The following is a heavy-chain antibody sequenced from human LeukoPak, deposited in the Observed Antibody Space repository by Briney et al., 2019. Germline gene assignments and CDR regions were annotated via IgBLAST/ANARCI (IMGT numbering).Heavy chain of an antibody. Sequence: SETLSLTCTVSGGSISSSSYYWGWLRQPPGKGLEWIGGVYYSGSTYYNPSLKSRVTISVDTSKNQFSLKLSSVTAADTAVYYCARHPVSYVWGSYRRHDAFDIWGQGTMVTVSS. J-gene: IGHJ3*02. CDR1: GGSISSSSYY. D-gene: IGHD3-16*02. V-gene: IGHV4-39*01. CDR3: ARHPVSYVWGSYRRHDAFDI. CDR2: VYYSGST.